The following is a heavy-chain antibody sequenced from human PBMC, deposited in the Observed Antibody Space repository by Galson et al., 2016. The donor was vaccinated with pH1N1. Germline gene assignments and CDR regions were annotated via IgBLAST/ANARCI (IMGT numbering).Heavy chain of an antibody. Sequence: QSGAEVKKPGESLKISCKGSGYRFTNSWIGWVRQMPGKGLEWMGNIYLGGSLIRYRPSFQGQVTISADKSINIVYLEWSSLKASDTATYYCARQNDYGDYRGDAFDIWGQGTMVTVSS. J-gene: IGHJ3*02. V-gene: IGHV5-51*01. CDR1: GYRFTNSW. CDR3: ARQNDYGDYRGDAFDI. CDR2: IYLGGSLI. D-gene: IGHD4-17*01.